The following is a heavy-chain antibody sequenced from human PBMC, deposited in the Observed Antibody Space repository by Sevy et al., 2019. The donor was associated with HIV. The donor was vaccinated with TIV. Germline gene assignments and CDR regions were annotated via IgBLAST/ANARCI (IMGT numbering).Heavy chain of an antibody. CDR2: IYPGDSDA. D-gene: IGHD6-13*01. V-gene: IGHV5-51*01. Sequence: GESPKISCKTSGYSFISYWIGWVRQMPGKGLEWMGIIYPGDSDARYSPSFQGQVTISADKSISTAYLQWSSLRASDTAMYYCARRRNIAAADYYFDYWGQGTLVTVSS. J-gene: IGHJ4*02. CDR1: GYSFISYW. CDR3: ARRRNIAAADYYFDY.